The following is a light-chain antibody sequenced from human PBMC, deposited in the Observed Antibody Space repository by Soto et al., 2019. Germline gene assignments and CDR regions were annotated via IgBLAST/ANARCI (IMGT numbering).Light chain of an antibody. CDR1: RSLAYIDGNTY. V-gene: IGKV2-30*01. J-gene: IGKJ2*01. CDR3: MQGTHWPPYT. Sequence: DVLMTQSPLSLPVTLGQPASISCWSSRSLAYIDGNTYLNWFQQRPGQSPRRLIYNVSNRDSGVPDRFSGSGSGTAFTLKISRVEAEDFAVYYCMQGTHWPPYTFGQGTQLEIK. CDR2: NVS.